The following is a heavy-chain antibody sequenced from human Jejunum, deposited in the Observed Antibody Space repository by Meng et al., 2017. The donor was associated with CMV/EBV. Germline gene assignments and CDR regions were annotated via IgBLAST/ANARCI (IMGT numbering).Heavy chain of an antibody. J-gene: IGHJ5*02. Sequence: QVQLVQSVAKLKKAGASLKVSCNAVGYTFNTYTINWVRQAHGRGLEWMGWISANTGTPTYTQGFTGRFVFSLDTSVSTAYLQISSLKAEDTAVYYCARGGNFDPWGQGTLVTVSS. CDR1: GYTFNTYT. CDR3: ARGGNFDP. D-gene: IGHD2/OR15-2a*01. V-gene: IGHV7-4-1*02. CDR2: ISANTGTP.